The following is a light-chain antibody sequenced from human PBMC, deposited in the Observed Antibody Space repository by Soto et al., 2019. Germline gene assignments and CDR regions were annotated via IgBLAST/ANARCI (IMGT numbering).Light chain of an antibody. J-gene: IGKJ2*01. CDR1: QSVSSSY. Sequence: EIVLTQSPGTLSLSPGERATLSCRASQSVSSSYLAWYQQKPGQAPRLLIYGASSRATGIPDRFSGSGSGTDFTLTISRLEPEDFAVYYCQQCGSSPRDTFGQGTKLEIK. V-gene: IGKV3-20*01. CDR2: GAS. CDR3: QQCGSSPRDT.